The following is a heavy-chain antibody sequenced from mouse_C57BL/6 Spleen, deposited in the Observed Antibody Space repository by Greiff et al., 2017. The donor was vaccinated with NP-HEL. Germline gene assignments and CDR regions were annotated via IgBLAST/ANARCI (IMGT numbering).Heavy chain of an antibody. CDR1: GFTFSSYA. CDR3: AREGPPEGYLDY. V-gene: IGHV5-4*03. CDR2: ISDGGSYT. Sequence: EVMLVESGGGLVKPGGSLKLSCAASGFTFSSYAMSWVRQTPEKRLEWVATISDGGSYTYYPDNVKGRFTISRDNAKNNLYLQMSHLKSEDTAMYYCAREGPPEGYLDYWAKAPLSQSPQ. J-gene: IGHJ2*01.